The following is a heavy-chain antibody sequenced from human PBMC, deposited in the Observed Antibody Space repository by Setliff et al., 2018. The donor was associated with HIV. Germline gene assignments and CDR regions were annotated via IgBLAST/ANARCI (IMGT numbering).Heavy chain of an antibody. CDR3: ARDSGVATIRKSALDY. CDR1: GGTFSSYA. CDR2: IIPIFGTA. Sequence: SVKVSCKASGGTFSSYAISWVRQAPGQGLEWIGGIIPIFGTANYAQKFQGRVTITTDESTGTTYMELSSLRSEDTAVYYCARDSGVATIRKSALDYWGQGTLVTVSS. J-gene: IGHJ4*02. D-gene: IGHD5-12*01. V-gene: IGHV1-69*05.